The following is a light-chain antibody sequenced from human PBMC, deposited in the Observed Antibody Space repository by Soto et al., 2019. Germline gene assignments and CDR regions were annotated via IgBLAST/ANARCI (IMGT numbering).Light chain of an antibody. CDR3: QQYGNSPLT. CDR1: QSIHTS. Sequence: EIVLTQSPATLSLSPGERATLSCRASQSIHTSLAWYQQKSGKPPRLVIYDSTLRANGVPDRFGGSRSGTYFTLTISRLEPDDFALYYCQQYGNSPLTFGGGTKVDIK. J-gene: IGKJ4*01. CDR2: DST. V-gene: IGKV3-20*01.